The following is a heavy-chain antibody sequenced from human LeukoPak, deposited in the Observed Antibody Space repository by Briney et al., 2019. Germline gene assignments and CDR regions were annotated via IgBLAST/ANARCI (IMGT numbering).Heavy chain of an antibody. D-gene: IGHD5-12*01. CDR1: GGSISSSIW. J-gene: IGHJ6*03. CDR3: ARAFRGYSGYLHYYYYYMDV. V-gene: IGHV4-4*02. Sequence: PSETLSLTCAVSGGSISSSIWWSWVRQPPGKGLEWIGEIYHSGSTNYNPSLKSRVTISVDKSKNQFSLKLSSVTAADTAVYYCARAFRGYSGYLHYYYYYMDVWGKGTTVTVSS. CDR2: IYHSGST.